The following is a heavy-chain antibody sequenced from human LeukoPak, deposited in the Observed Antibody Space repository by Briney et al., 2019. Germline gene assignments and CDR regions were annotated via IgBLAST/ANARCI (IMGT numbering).Heavy chain of an antibody. CDR3: AKERSLEIAVAGTIFDY. D-gene: IGHD6-19*01. CDR1: RCTFSSYA. CDR2: ISYDGSNK. J-gene: IGHJ4*02. V-gene: IGHV3-30-3*02. Sequence: GWALRLSCAASRCTFSSYAMHWVGQAPGKGREGVAVISYDGSNKYYADSVKGRFTISRDNSKNMIYLEMSSLKAEDTAVYYCAKERSLEIAVAGTIFDYWGQGTLVTVSS.